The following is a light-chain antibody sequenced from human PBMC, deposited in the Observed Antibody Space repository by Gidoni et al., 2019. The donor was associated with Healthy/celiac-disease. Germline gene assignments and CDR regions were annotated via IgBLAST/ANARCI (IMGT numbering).Light chain of an antibody. CDR1: QGISSA. V-gene: IGKV1-13*02. J-gene: IGKJ4*01. Sequence: AIQLTQSTSSLSASVGDRVTITCRASQGISSALAWYQQKPGKAPKLLIYDASSLESGVPSRFSGSGSGTDFTLTISSLQPEDFATYYCPQFNSYSPLTFGGGTKVEIK. CDR3: PQFNSYSPLT. CDR2: DAS.